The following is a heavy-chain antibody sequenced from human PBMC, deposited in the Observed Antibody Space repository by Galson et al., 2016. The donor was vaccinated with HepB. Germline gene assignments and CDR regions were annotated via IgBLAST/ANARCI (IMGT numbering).Heavy chain of an antibody. Sequence: SVKVSCKASGYTFSRYGISWVRQAPGQGLEWMGWISAYKGDTDYAQSLQGRVTVTTDTSTSTAYMELRSLRSDDTAVYYCARVGNYVPMSFECFGQGTLVTVSS. V-gene: IGHV1-18*01. J-gene: IGHJ4*02. CDR3: ARVGNYVPMSFEC. D-gene: IGHD1-7*01. CDR2: ISAYKGDT. CDR1: GYTFSRYG.